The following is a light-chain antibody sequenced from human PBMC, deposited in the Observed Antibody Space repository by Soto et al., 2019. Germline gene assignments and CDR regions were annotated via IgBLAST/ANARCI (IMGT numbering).Light chain of an antibody. V-gene: IGKV3-20*01. Sequence: EIVLTQSPGTLSLSPWERATLSCRASQSLSRNYIAWYQHRPGQAPRLLIYGASSRATGIPDRFSGIGSGAVFTLTIAGLEPEDFAVYYCQQYGSSGTFGQGTKVDIK. J-gene: IGKJ1*01. CDR2: GAS. CDR1: QSLSRNY. CDR3: QQYGSSGT.